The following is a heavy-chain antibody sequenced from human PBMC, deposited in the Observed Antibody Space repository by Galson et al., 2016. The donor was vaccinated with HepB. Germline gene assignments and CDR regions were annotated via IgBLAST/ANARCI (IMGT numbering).Heavy chain of an antibody. CDR1: RFNFSSYA. CDR3: AKEGTIFGVVPYGMDV. D-gene: IGHD3-3*01. V-gene: IGHV3-23*01. J-gene: IGHJ6*02. CDR2: ISGSGGST. Sequence: SLRLSCAASRFNFSSYAMSWVRQAPGKGLEWVSVISGSGGSTYYADSGKGRFTISRDNSKNTLYLQMNSLRAEDTAVYYCAKEGTIFGVVPYGMDVWGQGTKVIVSS.